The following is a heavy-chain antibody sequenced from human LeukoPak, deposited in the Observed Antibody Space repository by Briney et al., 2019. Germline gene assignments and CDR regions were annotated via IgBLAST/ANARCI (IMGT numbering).Heavy chain of an antibody. J-gene: IGHJ4*02. CDR2: IYYSGST. D-gene: IGHD5-18*01. Sequence: PSQTLSLTCTVPGGSISSGDYYWSWIRQPPGKGLEWIGYIYYSGSTKYNPSLKSRVTISVDASKNQFSLRLSSLTAADTAVYYCARGALDTKTRFDYWGQGTLVTVSS. V-gene: IGHV4-61*08. CDR3: ARGALDTKTRFDY. CDR1: GGSISSGDYY.